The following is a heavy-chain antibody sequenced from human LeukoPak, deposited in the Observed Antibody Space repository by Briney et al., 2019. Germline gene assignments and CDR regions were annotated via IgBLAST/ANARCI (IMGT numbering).Heavy chain of an antibody. CDR1: GLTFSSYA. CDR2: ISGSGGST. Sequence: SGGSLRLSCAASGLTFSSYAMSWVRQAPGKGLEWVSAISGSGGSTYYADSVKGRFTISRDNSKNTLYLQMNSLRAEDTAVYYCAKSPEYYDILTGSFDYWGQGTLVTISS. V-gene: IGHV3-23*01. J-gene: IGHJ4*02. CDR3: AKSPEYYDILTGSFDY. D-gene: IGHD3-9*01.